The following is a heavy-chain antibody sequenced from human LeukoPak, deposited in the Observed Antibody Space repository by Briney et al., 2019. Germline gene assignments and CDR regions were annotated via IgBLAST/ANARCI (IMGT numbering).Heavy chain of an antibody. CDR3: ARSNQADDY. Sequence: GGSPRLSCAASGFTFSSYWMHWVRQVPGKGLVWVARINPGGSSITYADSVKGRFTISRDNAKNTLYLQMDSLRAEDTGVYYCARSNQADDYWGQGTLVTVSS. D-gene: IGHD1-14*01. J-gene: IGHJ4*02. V-gene: IGHV3-74*01. CDR1: GFTFSSYW. CDR2: INPGGSSI.